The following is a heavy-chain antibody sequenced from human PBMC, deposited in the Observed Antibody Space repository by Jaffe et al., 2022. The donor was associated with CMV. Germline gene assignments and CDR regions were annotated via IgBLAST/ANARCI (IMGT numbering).Heavy chain of an antibody. Sequence: EVQLVESGGGLVQPGGSLKLSCAASGFTFSGSAMHWVRQASGKGLEWVGRIRSKANSYATAYAASVKGRFTISRDDSKNTAYLQMNSLKTEDTAVYYCTNLGQVDTAMVDYYYYGMDVWGQGTTVTVSS. CDR3: TNLGQVDTAMVDYYYYGMDV. CDR2: IRSKANSYAT. D-gene: IGHD5-18*01. CDR1: GFTFSGSA. J-gene: IGHJ6*02. V-gene: IGHV3-73*02.